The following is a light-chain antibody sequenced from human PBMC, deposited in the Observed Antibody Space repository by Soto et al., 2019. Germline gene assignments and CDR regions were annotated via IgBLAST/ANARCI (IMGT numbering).Light chain of an antibody. CDR3: KQYRSSPPYT. J-gene: IGKJ2*01. Sequence: EVVLTQSPGTLSLSPGERATLSCRASQSVSNNYFDWYQQKPGQAPRLLIFGSSDRATGIPDRFSGSGSGRNFTLPISSPEPPDLAVYYCKQYRSSPPYTFGQGTKLEIK. V-gene: IGKV3-20*01. CDR1: QSVSNNY. CDR2: GSS.